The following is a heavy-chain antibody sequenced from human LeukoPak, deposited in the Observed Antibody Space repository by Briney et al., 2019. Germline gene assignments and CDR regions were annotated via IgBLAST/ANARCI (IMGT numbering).Heavy chain of an antibody. J-gene: IGHJ4*02. CDR1: GFTFSSYA. V-gene: IGHV3-23*01. Sequence: PGGSLRLSCAAAGFTFSSYAMSWVRQAPGKGLEWVSAISGSGGSTYYADSVKGRFTISRDNSKNTLYLQMNSLRAEDTAVYYWAKDPPYYDSSGYYNWGQGTLVTVSS. CDR2: ISGSGGST. CDR3: AKDPPYYDSSGYYN. D-gene: IGHD3-22*01.